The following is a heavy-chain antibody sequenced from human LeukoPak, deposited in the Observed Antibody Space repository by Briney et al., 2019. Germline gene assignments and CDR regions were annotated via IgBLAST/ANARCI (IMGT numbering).Heavy chain of an antibody. V-gene: IGHV3-30*02. J-gene: IGHJ4*02. D-gene: IGHD2-2*01. CDR3: AKFNRQYCSSISCYGGFDY. Sequence: PGGSLRLSCAASGFTFSSYGMHWVRQAPGKGLEGVAFIRNDGSNKYYADSVKGRFTISRDNSKHTLYLQMNSLRAEDTAVYYCAKFNRQYCSSISCYGGFDYWGQGTLVTVSS. CDR1: GFTFSSYG. CDR2: IRNDGSNK.